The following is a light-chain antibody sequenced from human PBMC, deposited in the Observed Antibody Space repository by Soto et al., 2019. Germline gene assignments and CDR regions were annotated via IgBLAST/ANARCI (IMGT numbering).Light chain of an antibody. J-gene: IGKJ2*01. V-gene: IGKV1-39*01. CDR2: AAS. Sequence: DIQMTQSPSSLSASVGDRVTITCRASQSISSYLNWYQQKPGQAPKLLIYAASSLQSWVPSRFSGSGSGTDFTLTLSSLQPEYLATYYCQQSYSTAPSLGQGTKLEIK. CDR3: QQSYSTAPS. CDR1: QSISSY.